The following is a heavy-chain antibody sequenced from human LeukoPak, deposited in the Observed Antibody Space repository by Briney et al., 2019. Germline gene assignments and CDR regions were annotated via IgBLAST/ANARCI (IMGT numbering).Heavy chain of an antibody. CDR1: GYSFTSYW. J-gene: IGHJ4*02. CDR2: IYPGDSDT. V-gene: IGHV5-51*01. CDR3: ARRASATEDLDY. Sequence: GESLKISCKGSGYSFTSYWIAWVRQMPGKGLEWMGIIYPGDSDTRYSPCFQGQVTISAHKSISTAYLQSSSLKASPTALYYCARRASATEDLDYWGQGTLVTVSS.